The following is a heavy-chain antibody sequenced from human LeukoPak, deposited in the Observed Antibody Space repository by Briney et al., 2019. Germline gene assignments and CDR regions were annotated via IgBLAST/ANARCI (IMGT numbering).Heavy chain of an antibody. CDR1: GFTFSSYA. V-gene: IGHV3-33*08. CDR3: ARGGGNGAFDI. CDR2: IWYDGSNK. J-gene: IGHJ3*02. D-gene: IGHD3-16*01. Sequence: GGSLRLSCVASGFTFSSYAMHWVRQAPGKGLEWVAVIWYDGSNKYYADSVKGRFTISRDNSKNTLYLQMNSLRAEDTAVYYCARGGGNGAFDIWGQGTMVTVSS.